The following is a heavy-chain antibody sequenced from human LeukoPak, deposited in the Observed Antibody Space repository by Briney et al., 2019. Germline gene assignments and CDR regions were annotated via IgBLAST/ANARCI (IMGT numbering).Heavy chain of an antibody. CDR2: INPNSGGT. J-gene: IGHJ5*02. Sequence: GASVKVSCKASGYTFTGYYMHWVRQAPGQGLEWMGWINPNSGGTKCSQKSQGRVTMTRDTSISTAYMELGSLRSDDTAVYYCARFRYCSDTSCYGSSWFDPWGQGTLVTVSS. D-gene: IGHD2-2*01. CDR3: ARFRYCSDTSCYGSSWFDP. CDR1: GYTFTGYY. V-gene: IGHV1-2*02.